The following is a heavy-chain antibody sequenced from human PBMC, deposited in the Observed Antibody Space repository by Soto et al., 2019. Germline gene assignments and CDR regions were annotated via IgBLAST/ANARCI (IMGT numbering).Heavy chain of an antibody. CDR1: GFTFSSYS. CDR3: ARDRLLVGGCFDY. Sequence: GGSLRLSCAASGFTFSSYSMNWVRQAPGKGLEWVSSISSSSSYIYYADSVKGRFTISRDNAKNSLYLQMNSLRAEDTAVYYCARDRLLVGGCFDYWGQGTLVTVSS. D-gene: IGHD2-15*01. CDR2: ISSSSSYI. V-gene: IGHV3-21*01. J-gene: IGHJ4*02.